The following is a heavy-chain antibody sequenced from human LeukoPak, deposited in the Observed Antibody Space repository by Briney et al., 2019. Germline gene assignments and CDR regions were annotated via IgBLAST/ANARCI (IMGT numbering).Heavy chain of an antibody. CDR3: ARVLMLGRHAFGI. D-gene: IGHD7-27*01. J-gene: IGHJ3*02. Sequence: HPGGSLRLSCAASGFTFSSYGMHWVRQAPGKGLEWVAVIWYDGSNKYYADSVKGRFTISRDNSKNTLYLQMNSLRAEDTAVYYCARVLMLGRHAFGIWGQGTMVTVSS. CDR1: GFTFSSYG. CDR2: IWYDGSNK. V-gene: IGHV3-33*01.